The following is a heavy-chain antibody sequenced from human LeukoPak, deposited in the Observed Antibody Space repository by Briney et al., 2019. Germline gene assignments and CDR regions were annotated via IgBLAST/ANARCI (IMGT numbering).Heavy chain of an antibody. CDR3: ARGGTVYDAFDI. CDR1: GFTFSSYA. D-gene: IGHD4-17*01. J-gene: IGHJ3*02. Sequence: GRSLRLSCAASGFTFSSYAMHWVRQAPGKGLEWVAVISCDGSNKYYADSVKGRFTISRDNSKNTLYLQMNSLRAEDTAVYYCARGGTVYDAFDIWGQGTMVTVSS. V-gene: IGHV3-30*04. CDR2: ISCDGSNK.